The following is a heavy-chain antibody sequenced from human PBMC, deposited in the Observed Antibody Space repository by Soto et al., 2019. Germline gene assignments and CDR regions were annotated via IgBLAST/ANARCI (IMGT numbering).Heavy chain of an antibody. D-gene: IGHD1-26*01. CDR1: GFSLSTSGMR. CDR2: IDWDDDK. CDR3: ARIQPMGYAFDI. J-gene: IGHJ3*02. Sequence: SGPTLVNPTQTLTLTCTFSGFSLSTSGMRVSWIRQPPGKALEWLARIDWDDDKFYSTSLKTRLTISKDTPKNQVVLTMTNMDPVDTATYYCARIQPMGYAFDIWGQGTMVTVS. V-gene: IGHV2-70*04.